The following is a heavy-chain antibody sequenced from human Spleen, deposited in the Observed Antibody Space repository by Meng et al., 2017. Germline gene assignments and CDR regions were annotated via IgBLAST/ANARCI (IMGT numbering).Heavy chain of an antibody. CDR1: GFTFSSYW. CDR3: ASRSSSWYGG. CDR2: IDSDGRST. J-gene: IGHJ4*02. D-gene: IGHD6-13*01. V-gene: IGHV3-74*01. Sequence: GGSLRLSCAASGFTFSSYWMHWVRQAPGKGLVWVSRIDSDGRSTSYADSVKGRFTISRDNAKNTLYLQMNSLRAEDTAMYYCASRSSSWYGGWGQGTLVTVSS.